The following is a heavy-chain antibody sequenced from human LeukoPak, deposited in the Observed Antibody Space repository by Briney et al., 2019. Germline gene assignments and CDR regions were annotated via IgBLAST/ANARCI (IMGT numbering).Heavy chain of an antibody. V-gene: IGHV3-30*18. CDR3: AKEILRYFDWLPPDYYGMDV. J-gene: IGHJ6*04. Sequence: GSLGLPCAGPGFHLQSFGMARVRQGPGQGPGGVAVIIYDGSNKYYADSVKGRFTISRDNSKNTLYLQMNSLRAEDTAVYYCAKEILRYFDWLPPDYYGMDVWGKGTTVAVSS. CDR1: GFHLQSFG. CDR2: IIYDGSNK. D-gene: IGHD3-9*01.